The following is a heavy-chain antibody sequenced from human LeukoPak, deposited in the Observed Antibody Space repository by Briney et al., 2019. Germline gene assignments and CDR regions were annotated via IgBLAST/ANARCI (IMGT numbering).Heavy chain of an antibody. CDR1: GNYW. V-gene: IGHV3-74*01. Sequence: GGSLRLSCAASGNYWMHWVRQAPGKGLVWVSHINGDGSWTTYADSVEGRFTISKDNAKNTVYLQMNNLRAEDTAVYYCARGAATGPTLGLDYWGQGTLVTVSS. D-gene: IGHD6-13*01. J-gene: IGHJ4*02. CDR3: ARGAATGPTLGLDY. CDR2: INGDGSWT.